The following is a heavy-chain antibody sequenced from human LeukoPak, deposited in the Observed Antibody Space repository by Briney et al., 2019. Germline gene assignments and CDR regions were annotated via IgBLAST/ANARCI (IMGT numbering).Heavy chain of an antibody. CDR1: GFTFSSYG. Sequence: PGRSLRLSCAASGFTFSSYGMHWVRQAPGKGLEWVADVWYDGTNKYYADSVKGRFTISRDNSKNTLYLQMNSLRAEDTAVYYCARDPGVRWLVGFVYWGQGTLVTVSS. CDR3: ARDPGVRWLVGFVY. CDR2: VWYDGTNK. J-gene: IGHJ4*02. V-gene: IGHV3-33*01. D-gene: IGHD6-19*01.